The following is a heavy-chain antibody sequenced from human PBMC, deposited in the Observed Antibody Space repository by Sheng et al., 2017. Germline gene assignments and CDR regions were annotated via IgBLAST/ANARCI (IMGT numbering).Heavy chain of an antibody. D-gene: IGHD3-3*01. CDR3: ARVFVPYFWSGYLDY. CDR2: ISYDGSNK. J-gene: IGHJ4*02. CDR1: GFTFSSYA. V-gene: IGHV3-30*04. Sequence: QVQLVESGGGVVQPGRSLRLSCAASGFTFSSYAMHWVRQAPGKGLEWVAVISYDGSNKYYADSVKGRFTISRDNSKNTLYLQMNSLRAEDTAVYYCARVFVPYFWSGYLDYWGQGTLVIVSS.